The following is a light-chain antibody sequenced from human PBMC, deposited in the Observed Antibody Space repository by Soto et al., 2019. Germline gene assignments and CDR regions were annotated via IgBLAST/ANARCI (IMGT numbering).Light chain of an antibody. V-gene: IGLV2-14*03. J-gene: IGLJ1*01. CDR2: DVT. Sequence: SALTQPASVSGSPGQSITISCTGTSSDVGGYNYVPWYQHHPGKAPKLIIYDVTNRPSGVSNPFSGSKSGNTASLTISGLQPEDEADYYCGSYTTSNTRQIVFGTGTKVTVL. CDR1: SSDVGGYNY. CDR3: GSYTTSNTRQIV.